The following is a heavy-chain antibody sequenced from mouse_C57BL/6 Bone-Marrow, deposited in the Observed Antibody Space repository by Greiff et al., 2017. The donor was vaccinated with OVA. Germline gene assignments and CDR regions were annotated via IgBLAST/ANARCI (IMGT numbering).Heavy chain of an antibody. CDR2: INYDGSST. Sequence: EVQLVESEGGLVQPGSSMKLSCTASGFTFSDYYMAWVRQVPEKGLEWVANINYDGSSTYYLDSLKSRFIISRDNAKNILYLQMSSLKSEDTATYYCAREGLYYGGFAYWGQGTLVTVSA. D-gene: IGHD1-1*01. J-gene: IGHJ3*01. CDR3: AREGLYYGGFAY. V-gene: IGHV5-16*01. CDR1: GFTFSDYY.